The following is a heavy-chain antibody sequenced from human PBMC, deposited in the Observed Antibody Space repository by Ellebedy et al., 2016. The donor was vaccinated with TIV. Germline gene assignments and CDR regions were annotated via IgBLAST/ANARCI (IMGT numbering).Heavy chain of an antibody. CDR3: ARRQWFGDDTDWYFDL. D-gene: IGHD3-10*01. J-gene: IGHJ2*01. CDR2: IYPGDSDT. V-gene: IGHV5-51*01. CDR1: GYSFTSYW. Sequence: GESLKISCKGSGYSFTSYWIGWVRQMPGKGLEWMGIIYPGDSDTRYSPSFQGQVTISADKSISTAYLQWSSLKASDTAMYYCARRQWFGDDTDWYFDLWGRGTLVTVSS.